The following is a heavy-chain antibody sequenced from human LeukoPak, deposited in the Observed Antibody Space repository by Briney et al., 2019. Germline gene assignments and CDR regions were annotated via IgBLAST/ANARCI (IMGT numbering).Heavy chain of an antibody. D-gene: IGHD6-6*01. J-gene: IGHJ6*02. CDR1: GYTFTSYD. CDR2: MNPNSGNT. Sequence: ASVKVSRKASGYTFTSYDINWVRQATGQGLEWMGWMNPNSGNTGHAQKFQGRVTMARNTSISTAYMELSSLRSEDTAVYYCARLAARPFWRASYYYGMDVWGQGTTVTVSS. CDR3: ARLAARPFWRASYYYGMDV. V-gene: IGHV1-8*01.